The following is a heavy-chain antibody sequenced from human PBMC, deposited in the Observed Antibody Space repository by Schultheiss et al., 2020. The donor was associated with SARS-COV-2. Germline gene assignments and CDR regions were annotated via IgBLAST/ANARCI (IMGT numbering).Heavy chain of an antibody. D-gene: IGHD2-15*01. V-gene: IGHV3-30*04. CDR1: GFTFSSYA. CDR2: ISYDGSNK. J-gene: IGHJ5*02. Sequence: GGSLRLSCAASGFTFSSYAMHWVRQAPGKGLEWVAVISYDGSNKYYADSVKGRFTISRDNSKNTLYLQMNSLRAEDTAVYYCAKEVRSVAWGQGTLVTVSS. CDR3: AKEVRSVA.